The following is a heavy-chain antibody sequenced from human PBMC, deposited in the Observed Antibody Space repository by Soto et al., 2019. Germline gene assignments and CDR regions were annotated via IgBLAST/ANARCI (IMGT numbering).Heavy chain of an antibody. D-gene: IGHD3-22*01. CDR1: GGTFSSYA. Sequence: SVKVSCKASGGTFSSYAISWVRQAPGQGLEWMGGIIPIFGTANYAQKFQGRVTITADESTSTAYMELSSLRSEDTAVYYCARGGNYYDSSGYYSYFDYWGQGTLVTVSS. CDR2: IIPIFGTA. J-gene: IGHJ4*02. CDR3: ARGGNYYDSSGYYSYFDY. V-gene: IGHV1-69*13.